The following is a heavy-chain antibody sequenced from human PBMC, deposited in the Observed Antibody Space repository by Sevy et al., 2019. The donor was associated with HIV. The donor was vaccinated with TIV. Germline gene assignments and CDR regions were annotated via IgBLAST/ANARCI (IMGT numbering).Heavy chain of an antibody. CDR3: AEEGKNIRSWFDP. J-gene: IGHJ5*02. CDR2: ISGYNGYT. D-gene: IGHD3-3*02. Sequence: ASVKVSCKASGYSFTNYGIGWVRQAPGQGLEWMGGISGYNGYTNYAQNLQGRVTMTTDTSTSTAYMELRSLRSDDTAIYYCAEEGKNIRSWFDPWGQGTLVTVSS. V-gene: IGHV1-18*01. CDR1: GYSFTNYG.